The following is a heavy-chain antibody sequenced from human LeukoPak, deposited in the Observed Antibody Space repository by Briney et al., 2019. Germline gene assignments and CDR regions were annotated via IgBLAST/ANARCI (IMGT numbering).Heavy chain of an antibody. CDR2: IRYDGSNK. CDR3: AKLRYSSSWYLEYFQH. V-gene: IGHV3-30*02. D-gene: IGHD6-13*01. J-gene: IGHJ1*01. Sequence: GGSLRLSCAASGFTFSSYGMHWVRQAPGKGLEWVAFIRYDGSNKYYADSVKGRFTISRDNSKNTLYLQMNSLRAEGTAVYYCAKLRYSSSWYLEYFQHWGQGTLVTVSS. CDR1: GFTFSSYG.